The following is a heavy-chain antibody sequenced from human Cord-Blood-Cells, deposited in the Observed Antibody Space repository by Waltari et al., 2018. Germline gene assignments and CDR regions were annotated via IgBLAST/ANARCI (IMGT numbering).Heavy chain of an antibody. Sequence: QVQLQQWGAGLLKPSETLSLTCAVYGGSFSGYYWSWIRQPPRKGLEWIGEINHSGSTNYNPSLKSRVTISVDTSKNQFSLKLSSVTAADTAVYYCARAAMVRGVINWGQGTLVTVSS. CDR2: INHSGST. CDR1: GGSFSGYY. V-gene: IGHV4-34*01. CDR3: ARAAMVRGVIN. J-gene: IGHJ4*02. D-gene: IGHD3-10*01.